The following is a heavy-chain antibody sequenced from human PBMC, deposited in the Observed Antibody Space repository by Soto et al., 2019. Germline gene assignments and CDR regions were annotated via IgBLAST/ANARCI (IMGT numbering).Heavy chain of an antibody. V-gene: IGHV3-23*01. CDR2: ISDSGGRT. D-gene: IGHD6-19*01. CDR1: GFTFSTYA. J-gene: IGHJ4*02. CDR3: VKELVNSGWTYFDY. Sequence: EVQLLESGGGLVEPGGSLRLSCAASGFTFSTYAMSWVRQAPGKGLEWVSAISDSGGRTYYVDSVKGRFTIPRDNSKNTLYLQMNSLRAEDTAVYFCVKELVNSGWTYFDYWGQGTLVTVSS.